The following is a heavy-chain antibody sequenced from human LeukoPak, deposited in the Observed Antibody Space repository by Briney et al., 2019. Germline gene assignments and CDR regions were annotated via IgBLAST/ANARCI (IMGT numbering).Heavy chain of an antibody. J-gene: IGHJ4*02. CDR1: GGSISSYY. CDR3: ARYSSSSGTFDY. V-gene: IGHV4-4*07. CDR2: IYTSGST. D-gene: IGHD6-6*01. Sequence: SETLSLTCTVSGGSISSYYWSWIRQPAGKGLEWIGRIYTSGSTNYNPSLKSRVTMSVDTSKNRFSLKLSSVTAADTAVYYCARYSSSSGTFDYWGQGTLVTVSS.